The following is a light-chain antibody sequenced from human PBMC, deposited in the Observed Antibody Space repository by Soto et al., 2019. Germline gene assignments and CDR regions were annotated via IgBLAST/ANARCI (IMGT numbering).Light chain of an antibody. CDR2: GAS. CDR1: QSVRNN. V-gene: IGKV3-15*01. Sequence: EIVMSQSPATLSVSPGERATLSCRASQSVRNNLAWYQQRPGQAPRLLMYGASTRPSGIPARFTGGGSGTDFTLTITSLQSEDFAVYYCQQYDSYMYAFCQGTKVEI. CDR3: QQYDSYMYA. J-gene: IGKJ2*01.